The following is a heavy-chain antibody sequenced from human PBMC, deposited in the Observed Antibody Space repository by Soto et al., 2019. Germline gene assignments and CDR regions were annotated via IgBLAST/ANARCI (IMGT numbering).Heavy chain of an antibody. CDR1: GRSISSGGYS. CDR2: IYHSWRT. CDR3: ARGPPCLY. J-gene: IGHJ4*02. V-gene: IGHV4-30-2*01. Sequence: PSETLSLTCAVSGRSISSGGYSWSWIRQPPGKGLEGIGYIYHSWRTYYNPSLKRRVTIAGDRSKNQFSLKLRSVTAAAAAVYYCARGPPCLYWRKGTLVTVSS.